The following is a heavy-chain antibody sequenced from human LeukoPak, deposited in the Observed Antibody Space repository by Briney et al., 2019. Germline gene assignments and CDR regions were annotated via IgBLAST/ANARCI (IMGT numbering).Heavy chain of an antibody. Sequence: SETLSLTCTISGDSINSYHWSWLRQPPGSKLEWIGYFYYSGVTNYNPSLKSRVTMSLDTSKKQFSLKLSSVTAADSAVYYCARRPNWGPFDYWGQGALVTVSS. CDR1: GDSINSYH. J-gene: IGHJ4*02. V-gene: IGHV4-59*08. CDR2: FYYSGVT. CDR3: ARRPNWGPFDY. D-gene: IGHD7-27*01.